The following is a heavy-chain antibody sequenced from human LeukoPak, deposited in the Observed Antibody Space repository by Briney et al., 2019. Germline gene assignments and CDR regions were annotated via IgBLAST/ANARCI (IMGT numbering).Heavy chain of an antibody. D-gene: IGHD4-11*01. J-gene: IGHJ5*02. CDR3: AREDSNYVWVGFDP. CDR1: GGSISSSSYY. V-gene: IGHV4-39*07. CDR2: IYYSGST. Sequence: SETLSLTCTVSGGSISSSSYYWGWIRQPPGKGLEWIGSIYYSGSTYYNPSLKSRVTISVDTSKNQFSLKLSSVTAADTAVYYCAREDSNYVWVGFDPWGQGTLVTVSS.